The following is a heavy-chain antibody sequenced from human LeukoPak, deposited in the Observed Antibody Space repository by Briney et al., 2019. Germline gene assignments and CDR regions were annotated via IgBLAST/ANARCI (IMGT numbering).Heavy chain of an antibody. V-gene: IGHV4-39*01. CDR3: ASFYLGYSNSWLFDY. CDR1: GGSISSSSYY. J-gene: IGHJ4*02. CDR2: IYYSGST. D-gene: IGHD6-13*01. Sequence: SETLSLTCAVYGGSISSSSYYWGWIRQPPGKGLEWIGSIYYSGSTYYNPSLKSRVTISVDTSKNQFSLKLSSVTAADTAVYYCASFYLGYSNSWLFDYWGQGTLVTVSS.